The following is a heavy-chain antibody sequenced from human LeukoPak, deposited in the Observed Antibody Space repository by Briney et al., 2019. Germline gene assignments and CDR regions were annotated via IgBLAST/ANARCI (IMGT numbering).Heavy chain of an antibody. V-gene: IGHV4-34*01. CDR1: GGSLSGNY. CDR3: ARDTGYYDSSGYYGWFDP. CDR2: INHSGRT. D-gene: IGHD3-22*01. Sequence: SATLSLTCSIYGGSLSGNYWNWIRQPPGKGLEWIGEINHSGRTNYIPSLKSRVTISVDRSKNQFSLKLSSVTAADTAVYYCARDTGYYDSSGYYGWFDPWGQGTLVTVSS. J-gene: IGHJ5*02.